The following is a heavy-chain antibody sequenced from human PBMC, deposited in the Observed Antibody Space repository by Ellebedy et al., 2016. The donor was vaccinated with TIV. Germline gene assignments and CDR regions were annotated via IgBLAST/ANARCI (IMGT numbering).Heavy chain of an antibody. CDR1: GFTFSTYA. V-gene: IGHV3-72*01. J-gene: IGHJ5*02. CDR3: TREDWWRFDP. CDR2: IRNKVDTYTT. Sequence: GESLKISXAASGFTFSTYAMHWVRQTPGKRLEWVGRIRNKVDTYTTEYTASVKGRFSISRDDSKNSLYLQMNSLKTEDTAVYYCTREDWWRFDPWGQGTLVTVSS. D-gene: IGHD2-15*01.